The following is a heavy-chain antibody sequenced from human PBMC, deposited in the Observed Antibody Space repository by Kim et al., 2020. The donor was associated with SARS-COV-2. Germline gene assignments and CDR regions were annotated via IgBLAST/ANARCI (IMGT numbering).Heavy chain of an antibody. J-gene: IGHJ6*02. CDR3: ARESMITFGGVIPGDGMDV. Sequence: SETLSLTCTVSGGSISSYYWSWIRQPAGKGLEWIGRIYTSGSTNYNPSLKSRVTMSVDTSKNQFSLKLSSVTAADTAVYYCARESMITFGGVIPGDGMDVWGRGTTVTVSS. V-gene: IGHV4-4*07. CDR2: IYTSGST. CDR1: GGSISSYY. D-gene: IGHD3-16*02.